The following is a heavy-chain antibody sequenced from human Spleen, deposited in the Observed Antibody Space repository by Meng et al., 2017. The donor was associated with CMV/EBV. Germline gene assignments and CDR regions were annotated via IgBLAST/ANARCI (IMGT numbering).Heavy chain of an antibody. J-gene: IGHJ6*02. D-gene: IGHD2-2*01. CDR2: IVVDRGST. Sequence: KVSCKASGFTFTTSAAQWVRQARGQRPEWIGWIVVDRGSTKYAQKFQERVTITRDMSTSTAYMELSSLRSEDTAVYYCVADPSAVVPSPIPYVMDVWGQGTTVTVSS. CDR1: GFTFTTSA. V-gene: IGHV1-58*01. CDR3: VADPSAVVPSPIPYVMDV.